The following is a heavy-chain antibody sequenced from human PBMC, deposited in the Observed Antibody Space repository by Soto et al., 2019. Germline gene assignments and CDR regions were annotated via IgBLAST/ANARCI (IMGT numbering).Heavy chain of an antibody. CDR3: AMDLYGGSSRFDY. V-gene: IGHV3-30*03. CDR2: ISSDGLNK. Sequence: QVQLVESGGGAVQPGRSLRLSCAASGFTFSNNGIHWVRQAPGKGLEWVAVISSDGLNKYYADSVKGRFTISRDNSKNTLFLQMNSLRVEDTAVYYCAMDLYGGSSRFDYWGQGTRVTVSS. CDR1: GFTFSNNG. J-gene: IGHJ4*02. D-gene: IGHD2-15*01.